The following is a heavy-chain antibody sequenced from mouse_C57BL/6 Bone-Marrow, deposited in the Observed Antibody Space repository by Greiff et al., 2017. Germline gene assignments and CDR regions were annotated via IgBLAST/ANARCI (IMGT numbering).Heavy chain of an antibody. CDR2: IYPGDGDT. Sequence: QVQLQQSGPELVKPGASVKISCKASGYAFSSSWMNWVKQRPGKGLEWIGRIYPGDGDTNYNGKFKGKATLTADKSSSTAYMQLSSLTSEDSAVYFCATYYYGSSYGNWGQGTTLTVSS. V-gene: IGHV1-82*01. CDR1: GYAFSSSW. J-gene: IGHJ2*01. D-gene: IGHD1-1*01. CDR3: ATYYYGSSYGN.